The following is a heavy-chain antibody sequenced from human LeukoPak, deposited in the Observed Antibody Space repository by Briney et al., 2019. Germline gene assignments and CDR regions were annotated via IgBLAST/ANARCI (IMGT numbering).Heavy chain of an antibody. D-gene: IGHD2-2*01. J-gene: IGHJ6*03. V-gene: IGHV1-18*01. CDR1: GYTFTSYG. Sequence: ASVKVSCKASGYTFTSYGISWVRQATGQGLEWMGWISAYNGNTNYAQKLQGRVTMTTGTSTSTAYMELRSLRSDDTAVYYCARVPGYCSSTSCYLDYYYYMDVWGKGTTVTISS. CDR2: ISAYNGNT. CDR3: ARVPGYCSSTSCYLDYYYYMDV.